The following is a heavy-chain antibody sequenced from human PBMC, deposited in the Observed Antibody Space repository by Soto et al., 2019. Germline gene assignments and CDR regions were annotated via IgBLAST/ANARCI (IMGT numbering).Heavy chain of an antibody. V-gene: IGHV4-4*07. Sequence: PSETLSLTCTVSGGSTNSYYWTWIRQPAGKGLEWIGRVYSSGGTHYNPSLKSRITISLDTSNNQFSLRLLSVTDADTAVYYCARGQRFSDWFDPWGQGTLVTVSS. CDR2: VYSSGGT. CDR1: GGSTNSYY. D-gene: IGHD3-3*01. J-gene: IGHJ5*02. CDR3: ARGQRFSDWFDP.